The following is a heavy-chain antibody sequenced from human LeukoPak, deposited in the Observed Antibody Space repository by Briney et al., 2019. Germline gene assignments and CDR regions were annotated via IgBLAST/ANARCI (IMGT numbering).Heavy chain of an antibody. V-gene: IGHV3-48*03. J-gene: IGHJ6*02. D-gene: IGHD4-23*01. Sequence: GGSLRLSCAASGFTFSRYAMNWVRQAPGKGLEWVSYISSSGSTIYYADSVKGRFTISRDNAKNSLYLQMNSLRAEDTAVYYCARVRWQRGNYYYGMDVWGQGTTVTVSS. CDR1: GFTFSRYA. CDR3: ARVRWQRGNYYYGMDV. CDR2: ISSSGSTI.